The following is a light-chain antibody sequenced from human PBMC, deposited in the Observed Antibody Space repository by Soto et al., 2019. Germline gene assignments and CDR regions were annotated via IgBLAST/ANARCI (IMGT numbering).Light chain of an antibody. J-gene: IGKJ5*01. CDR3: QLCYKTLHT. V-gene: IGKV1-39*01. Sequence: DIQINQSSSTLSENVGDRVTITCRASQGVSAYLLWYQQRQGAAPKLLIYAAANLLSGVPSRFSGSGSGTNFTLTIKGLQPEDFATYYCQLCYKTLHTFCQVTRLE. CDR2: AAA. CDR1: QGVSAY.